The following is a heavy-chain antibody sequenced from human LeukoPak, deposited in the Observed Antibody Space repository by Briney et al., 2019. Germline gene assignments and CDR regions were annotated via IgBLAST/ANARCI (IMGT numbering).Heavy chain of an antibody. V-gene: IGHV4-39*07. Sequence: HPSETLSLTCTVSGGSISSSSYYWGWIRQPPGKGLEWIGSIYYSGSTYYNPSLKSRVTISVDTSKNQFSLKLSSVTAADTAVYYCARAGVYCSGGSCYLDDAFDIWGQGTMVTVSS. CDR2: IYYSGST. J-gene: IGHJ3*02. CDR1: GGSISSSSYY. D-gene: IGHD2-15*01. CDR3: ARAGVYCSGGSCYLDDAFDI.